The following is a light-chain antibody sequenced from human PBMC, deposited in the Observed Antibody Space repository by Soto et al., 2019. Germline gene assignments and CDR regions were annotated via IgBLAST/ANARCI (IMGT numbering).Light chain of an antibody. CDR1: ESVSSNY. Sequence: EIVLTQSPGTLSLSPGESATLSCGASESVSSNYLAWYQQKPGQAPRLLIYGATTRLRGVPDRFSGSGSGTDFTLTISRLEPEDFAVYYCQQYGSSPFTFGPGTKVDI. V-gene: IGKV3-20*01. CDR2: GAT. CDR3: QQYGSSPFT. J-gene: IGKJ3*01.